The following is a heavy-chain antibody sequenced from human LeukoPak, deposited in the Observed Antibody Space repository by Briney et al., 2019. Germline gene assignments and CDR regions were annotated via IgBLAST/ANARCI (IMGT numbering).Heavy chain of an antibody. Sequence: PSETLSLTCTVSGGSISSGGYYWSWIRQPPGKGLEWIGYIYYSGSTNYNPSLKSRVTISVDTSKNQFSLKLSSVTAADTAVYYCASSDFWSESLLYYWGQGTLVTVSS. D-gene: IGHD3-3*01. J-gene: IGHJ4*02. CDR1: GGSISSGGYY. V-gene: IGHV4-61*08. CDR2: IYYSGST. CDR3: ASSDFWSESLLYY.